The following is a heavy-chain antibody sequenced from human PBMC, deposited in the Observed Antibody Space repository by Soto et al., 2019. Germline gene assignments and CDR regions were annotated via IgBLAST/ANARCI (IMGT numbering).Heavy chain of an antibody. CDR2: INPNSGGT. CDR1: GYTFTGYY. J-gene: IGHJ6*02. Sequence: QVQLVQSGAEVKKPGASVKVSCKASGYTFTGYYMHWVRQAPGQGLEWMGWINPNSGGTNYAQKFQGRVTMTRDTSISTAYMELSRLRSDDTAVYYCARATVITFGGVIVFQYYGMDVWGQGTTVTVSS. V-gene: IGHV1-2*02. CDR3: ARATVITFGGVIVFQYYGMDV. D-gene: IGHD3-16*02.